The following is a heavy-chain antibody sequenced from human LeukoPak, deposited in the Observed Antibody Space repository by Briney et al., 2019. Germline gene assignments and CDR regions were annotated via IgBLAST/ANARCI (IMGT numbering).Heavy chain of an antibody. CDR2: IYYSGST. V-gene: IGHV4-59*01. D-gene: IGHD3-22*01. CDR3: ARVGKRYYYDSSGYFPLFDY. J-gene: IGHJ4*02. Sequence: PSETLSLTCTVSGGSISNYYWSWIRQPPGKGLEWIGYIYYSGSTNYNPSLKSRVTISVDTSKNQFSLKLSSVTAADTAVYYCARVGKRYYYDSSGYFPLFDYWGQGTLVTVSS. CDR1: GGSISNYY.